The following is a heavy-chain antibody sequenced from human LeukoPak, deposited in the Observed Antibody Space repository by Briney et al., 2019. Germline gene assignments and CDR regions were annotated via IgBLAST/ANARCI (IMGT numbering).Heavy chain of an antibody. D-gene: IGHD3-10*01. J-gene: IGHJ4*02. CDR1: GFTFSSYA. V-gene: IGHV3-23*01. Sequence: GGSLRLSCAASGFTFSSYAMSWVRQAPGKGLGWVSAIIVIGGSTYYADSVKGPFTIATDNSKNSLYLQMNSLTRQETAVYDCAKDGRRRSPGYRGQGTLVTVSS. CDR2: IIVIGGST. CDR3: AKDGRRRSPGY.